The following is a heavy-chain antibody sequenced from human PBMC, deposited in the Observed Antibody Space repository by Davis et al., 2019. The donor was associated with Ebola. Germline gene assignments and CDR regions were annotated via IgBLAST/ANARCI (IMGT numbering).Heavy chain of an antibody. CDR2: IRGGGSST. CDR1: GFTFSSYA. J-gene: IGHJ6*02. CDR3: AKDSRPGYSSAGGMDV. Sequence: GESLKISCAASGFTFSSYAMNWVRQAPGKGLEWVSDIRGGGSSTYYADSVKGRFTISRDNSKNTLYLQMNSLRAEDTAVYYCAKDSRPGYSSAGGMDVWGQGTTVTVSS. D-gene: IGHD6-25*01. V-gene: IGHV3-23*01.